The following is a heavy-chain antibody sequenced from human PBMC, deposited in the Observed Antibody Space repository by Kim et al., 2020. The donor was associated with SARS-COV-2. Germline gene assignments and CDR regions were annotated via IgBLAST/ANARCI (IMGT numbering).Heavy chain of an antibody. Sequence: GGSLRLSCAASGFTFDDYAMHWVRQAPGKGLEWVSGISWNSGSIGYADSVKGRFTISRDNAKNSLYLQMNSLRAEDTALYYCAIAGGLLGYWGQGTLVTVSS. CDR3: AIAGGLLGY. CDR1: GFTFDDYA. J-gene: IGHJ4*02. D-gene: IGHD7-27*01. CDR2: ISWNSGSI. V-gene: IGHV3-9*01.